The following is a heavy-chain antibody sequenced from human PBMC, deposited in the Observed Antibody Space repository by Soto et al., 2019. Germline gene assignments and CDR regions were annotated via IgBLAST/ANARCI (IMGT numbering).Heavy chain of an antibody. CDR2: ISGSGGST. Sequence: GGSLRLSCAASGFTFSSYAMSWVRQAPGKGLEWVSAISGSGGSTYYADSVKGRFTISRDNSKNTLYLQMNSLRAEDTAVYYSAKVIGLRFLEWLSPVDYWGQGTLVTVSS. J-gene: IGHJ4*02. CDR3: AKVIGLRFLEWLSPVDY. D-gene: IGHD3-3*01. V-gene: IGHV3-23*01. CDR1: GFTFSSYA.